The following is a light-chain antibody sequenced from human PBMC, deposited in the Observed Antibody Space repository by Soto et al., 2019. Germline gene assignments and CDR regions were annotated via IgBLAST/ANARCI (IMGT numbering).Light chain of an antibody. V-gene: IGKV4-1*01. CDR2: WAS. Sequence: DIVMTQSPDSLAVSLGERATINCKSSKSILYSSNNKNYLAWYQQKPRQPPKLLIYWASTRQSGVPDRFSGSGSGTEFTLTISSLQAEDVAVYYCQQYFSSGYTFGQGTRLEIK. CDR1: KSILYSSNNKNY. CDR3: QQYFSSGYT. J-gene: IGKJ2*01.